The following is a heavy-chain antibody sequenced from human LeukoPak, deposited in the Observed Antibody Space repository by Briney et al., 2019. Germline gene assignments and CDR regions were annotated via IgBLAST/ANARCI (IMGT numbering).Heavy chain of an antibody. D-gene: IGHD3-10*01. J-gene: IGHJ4*02. CDR1: GGSFSGYY. CDR2: IYYSGST. V-gene: IGHV4-59*01. CDR3: ARGRRGYYYGSGSSHGSYYFDY. Sequence: PSETLSLTCAVYGGSFSGYYWSWLRQPPGKGLEWIGYIYYSGSTNYNPSLTSRVTISVDTSKNQFSLKLSSVTAADTAVYYCARGRRGYYYGSGSSHGSYYFDYWGQGTLVTVSS.